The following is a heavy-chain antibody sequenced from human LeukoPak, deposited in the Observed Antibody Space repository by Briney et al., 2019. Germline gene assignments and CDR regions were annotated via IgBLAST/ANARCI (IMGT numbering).Heavy chain of an antibody. J-gene: IGHJ4*02. Sequence: PGGSLRLSCEASGFTFNSYAMNWVRQAPGKGLEWLSMISGSGDNTYYADSVKGRFTISRDNSKNTLYLEMSSLRVEDTAIYYCAKWPEGAMDYFDYWGQGTLVTVSS. CDR1: GFTFNSYA. D-gene: IGHD3-16*01. CDR3: AKWPEGAMDYFDY. CDR2: ISGSGDNT. V-gene: IGHV3-23*01.